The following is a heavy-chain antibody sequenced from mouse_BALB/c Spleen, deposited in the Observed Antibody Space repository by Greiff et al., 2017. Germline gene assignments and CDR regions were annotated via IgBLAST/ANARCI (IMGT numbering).Heavy chain of an antibody. D-gene: IGHD2-4*01. CDR2: ISSGGGST. V-gene: IGHV5-12-1*01. Sequence: EVQRVESGGGLVKPGGSLKLSCAASGFAFSSYDMSWVRQTPEKRLEWVAYISSGGGSTYYPDTVKGRFTISRDNAKNTLYLQMSSLKSEDTAMYYCARHEVSDYGYAMDYWGQGTSVTVSS. CDR1: GFAFSSYD. J-gene: IGHJ4*01. CDR3: ARHEVSDYGYAMDY.